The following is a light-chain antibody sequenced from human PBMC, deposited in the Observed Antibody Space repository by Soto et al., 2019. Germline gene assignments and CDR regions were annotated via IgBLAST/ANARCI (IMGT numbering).Light chain of an antibody. CDR3: QQYNRWLWT. V-gene: IGKV3-15*01. CDR2: GAS. CDR1: QRVSGG. J-gene: IGKJ1*01. Sequence: IVFTQTPAHLSFSPGERATLYCVASQRVSGGFLAWYQQKPGQAPRLLIYGASTRATGIPARFSGSGSGTEFTLIISSLQSEDSAVYYCQQYNRWLWTFGQGTKVDIK.